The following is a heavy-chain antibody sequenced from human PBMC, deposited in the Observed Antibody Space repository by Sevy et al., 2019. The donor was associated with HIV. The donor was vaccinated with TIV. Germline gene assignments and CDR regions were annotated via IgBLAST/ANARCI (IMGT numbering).Heavy chain of an antibody. CDR2: ISSSSSSI. J-gene: IGHJ4*02. CDR1: GFTFTTYT. CDR3: ARDEQTYGDYDYFDY. V-gene: IGHV3-48*01. D-gene: IGHD4-17*01. Sequence: GGSLRLSCTASGFTFTTYTMNWVRQAPGKGLEWVAYISSSSSSIFYADSVKGRFTISGDNAKNSLYLQMNDLRAEDTAVYYCARDEQTYGDYDYFDYWGQGTLVTVSS.